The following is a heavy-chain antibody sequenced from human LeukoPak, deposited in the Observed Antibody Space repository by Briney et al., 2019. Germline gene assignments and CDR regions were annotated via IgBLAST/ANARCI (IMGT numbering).Heavy chain of an antibody. CDR2: TYYRSKWYN. Sequence: SQTLSLTCAISGDXVSSNSAAWNWIRQSPSRGLEWLGRTYYRSKWYNDYAVSVKSRITINPDTSKNQFSLQLNSVTPEDTAVYYCARETLMVRGVPSCFDYWGQGTLVTVSS. CDR1: GDXVSSNSAA. CDR3: ARETLMVRGVPSCFDY. V-gene: IGHV6-1*01. D-gene: IGHD3-10*01. J-gene: IGHJ4*02.